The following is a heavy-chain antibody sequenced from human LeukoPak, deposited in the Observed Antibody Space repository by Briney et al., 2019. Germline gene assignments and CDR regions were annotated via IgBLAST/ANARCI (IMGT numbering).Heavy chain of an antibody. J-gene: IGHJ6*02. Sequence: SVKVSCKASGGTFSSYAISWVRQAPGQGLEWMGGIIPIFGTANYAQKFQGRVTITADESTSTAYMEPSSLRSEDTAVYYCARDQGIAAAGSDFYYYYGMDVWGQGTTVTVSS. CDR1: GGTFSSYA. CDR3: ARDQGIAAAGSDFYYYYGMDV. CDR2: IIPIFGTA. V-gene: IGHV1-69*13. D-gene: IGHD6-13*01.